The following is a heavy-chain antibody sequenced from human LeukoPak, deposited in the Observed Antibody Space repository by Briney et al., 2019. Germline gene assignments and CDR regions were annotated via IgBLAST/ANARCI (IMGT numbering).Heavy chain of an antibody. CDR3: ARSQGDYGYYYYYMDV. CDR2: IIPIFGTA. D-gene: IGHD3-16*01. CDR1: GGTFSSYA. V-gene: IGHV1-69*13. Sequence: PAASVKVSCKASGGTFSSYAISWVRQAPGQGLEWMGGIIPIFGTANYAQEFQGRVTITADESTSTAYMELSSLRSEDTAVYYCARSQGDYGYYYYYMDVWGKGTTVTVSS. J-gene: IGHJ6*03.